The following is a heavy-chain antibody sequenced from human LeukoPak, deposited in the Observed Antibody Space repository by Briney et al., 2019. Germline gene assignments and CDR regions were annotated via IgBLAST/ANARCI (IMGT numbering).Heavy chain of an antibody. CDR1: GFTFSSYW. D-gene: IGHD6-13*01. CDR2: IKQDGSEK. J-gene: IGHJ1*01. CDR3: ARSPLHSSSWKYFQH. Sequence: GGSLRLSCAASGFTFSSYWMSWVRQAPGKGLEWVANIKQDGSEKYYVDSVKGRFTISRDNAKNSLYLQMNSLRAEDTAVYYCARSPLHSSSWKYFQHWGQGTLVTVSS. V-gene: IGHV3-7*01.